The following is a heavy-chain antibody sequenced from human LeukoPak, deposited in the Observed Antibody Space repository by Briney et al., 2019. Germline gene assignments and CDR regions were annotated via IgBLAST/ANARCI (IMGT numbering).Heavy chain of an antibody. J-gene: IGHJ5*02. D-gene: IGHD6-6*01. V-gene: IGHV1-69*13. CDR3: ARLSSIAARGEWFDP. CDR2: IIPIFGTA. Sequence: SVKVSCKASGGTFSSYAISWVRQAPGQGLEWMGGIIPIFGTANYAQKFQGRVTITADESTSTAYVELSSPRSEDTAVYYCARLSSIAARGEWFDPWGQGTLVTVSS. CDR1: GGTFSSYA.